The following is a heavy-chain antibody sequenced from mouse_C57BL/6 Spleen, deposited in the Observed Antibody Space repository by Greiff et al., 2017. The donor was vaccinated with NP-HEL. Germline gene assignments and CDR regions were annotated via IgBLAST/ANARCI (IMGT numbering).Heavy chain of an antibody. V-gene: IGHV1-9*01. CDR1: GYTFTGYW. D-gene: IGHD1-1*01. CDR3: ARGAYYYGSSYWYFDV. CDR2: ILPGSGST. J-gene: IGHJ1*03. Sequence: QVQLQQSGAELLKPGASVKLSCKATGYTFTGYWIEWVKQRPGYGLEWIGEILPGSGSTNYNEKFKGKATFTADTSSNTAYMQLSSLTTEDSAIYYCARGAYYYGSSYWYFDVWGTGTTVTVSS.